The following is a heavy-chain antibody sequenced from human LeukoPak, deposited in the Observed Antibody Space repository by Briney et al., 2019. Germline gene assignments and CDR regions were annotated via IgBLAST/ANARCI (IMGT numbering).Heavy chain of an antibody. D-gene: IGHD2-21*02. CDR1: GYTFTGYY. CDR2: INPNSGGT. J-gene: IGHJ4*02. V-gene: IGHV1-2*02. Sequence: ASVKVSCKASGYTFTGYYMHWVRQAPGQGLEWMGWINPNSGGTNYAQKFQGRVTMTRDTSISTAYMELSRLRSDDTAVYYCARDRGRVTTILCWGQGTLVTVSS. CDR3: ARDRGRVTTILC.